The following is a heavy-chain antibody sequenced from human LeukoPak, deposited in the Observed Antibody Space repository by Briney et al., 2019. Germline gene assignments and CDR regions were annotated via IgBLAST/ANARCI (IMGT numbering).Heavy chain of an antibody. CDR3: ARGQNYDYAPAPFFDY. D-gene: IGHD3-16*01. CDR1: GGSISSGDYY. J-gene: IGHJ4*02. V-gene: IGHV4-30-4*01. CDR2: IYYSGST. Sequence: SETLSLTCTVSGGSISSGDYYWSWIRQPPGKGLEWIGYIYYSGSTYYNPSLKSQVTISVDTSKSQFSLKLSSVTAADTAVYYCARGQNYDYAPAPFFDYWGQGTLVTVSS.